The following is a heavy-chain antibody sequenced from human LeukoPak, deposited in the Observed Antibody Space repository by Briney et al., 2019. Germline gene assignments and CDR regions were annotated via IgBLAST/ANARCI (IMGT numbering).Heavy chain of an antibody. D-gene: IGHD4-17*01. Sequence: SETLSLTCSVSAYSISSGYYWGWIRQPPGKGLEWIGSIYHSGSTYYNPSFKSRVTISLDSSRNQFSLKLSSVTAADTAVYFCAGYHAYGVTTPPLGYWGQGTLVTVSS. CDR2: IYHSGST. V-gene: IGHV4-38-2*02. CDR1: AYSISSGYY. J-gene: IGHJ4*02. CDR3: AGYHAYGVTTPPLGY.